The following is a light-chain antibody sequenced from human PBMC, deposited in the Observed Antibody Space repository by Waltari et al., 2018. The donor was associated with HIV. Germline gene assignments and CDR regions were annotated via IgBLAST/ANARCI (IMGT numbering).Light chain of an antibody. Sequence: EIVITQSPATLSASPGGRATLYGRARQSVSNNLAWYQQKPGQGPRLLMYGATTRATGIPARFGGSGSGTEFTLTISSLQSEDFGLYYCQQYNQGPLGITFGQGTRLEI. CDR3: QQYNQGPLGIT. J-gene: IGKJ5*01. CDR2: GAT. CDR1: QSVSNN. V-gene: IGKV3-15*01.